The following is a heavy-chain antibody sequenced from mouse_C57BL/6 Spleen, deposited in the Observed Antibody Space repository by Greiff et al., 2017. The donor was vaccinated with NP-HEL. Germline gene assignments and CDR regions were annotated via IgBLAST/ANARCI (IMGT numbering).Heavy chain of an antibody. CDR3: TRGRLLLPFGY. D-gene: IGHD1-1*01. CDR2: IDPETGGT. CDR1: GYTFTDYE. Sequence: QVQLKQSGAELVRPGASVTLSCKASGYTFTDYEMHWVKQTPVHGLEWIGAIDPETGGTAYNQKFKGKAILTADKSSSTAYMELRSLTSEDSAVYYCTRGRLLLPFGYWGQGTTLTVSS. J-gene: IGHJ2*01. V-gene: IGHV1-15*01.